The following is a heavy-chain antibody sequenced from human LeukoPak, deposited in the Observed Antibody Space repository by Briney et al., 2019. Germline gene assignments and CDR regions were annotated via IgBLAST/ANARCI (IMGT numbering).Heavy chain of an antibody. D-gene: IGHD3-10*01. V-gene: IGHV4-59*12. J-gene: IGHJ5*02. CDR2: IYYSGST. Sequence: SETLSLTCTVSGGSISGYYWSWIRQPPGKGLESIGYIYYSGSTNYNPSLKSRVTISVDTSKNQFSLKLSSVTAADTAVYYCARVLLWFGEGLNWFDPWGQGTLVTVPS. CDR1: GGSISGYY. CDR3: ARVLLWFGEGLNWFDP.